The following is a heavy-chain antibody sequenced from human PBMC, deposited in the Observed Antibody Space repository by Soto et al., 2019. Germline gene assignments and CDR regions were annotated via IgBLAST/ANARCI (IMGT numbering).Heavy chain of an antibody. D-gene: IGHD3-10*01. V-gene: IGHV4-31*03. Sequence: PSETLSLTCTVSGGSISSGGYYWSWIRQHPGKGLECIGYIYYSGSTYYNPSLKSRVTISVDTSKNQFSLKLSSVTAADTAVYYCARSHADDDPMVRGVITTPTYYYYGMDVWGQGTTVTVSS. CDR2: IYYSGST. CDR3: ARSHADDDPMVRGVITTPTYYYYGMDV. J-gene: IGHJ6*02. CDR1: GGSISSGGYY.